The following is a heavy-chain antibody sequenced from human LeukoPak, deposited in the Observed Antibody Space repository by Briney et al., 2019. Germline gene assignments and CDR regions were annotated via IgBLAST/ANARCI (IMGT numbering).Heavy chain of an antibody. CDR2: IKQDGSEK. Sequence: PGGSLRLSCAASGFTFSSYWMSWVRQAPGKGLEWVANIKQDGSEKYYVDSVKGRFTISRDNAKNSLYLQMNSLRAEDTAVYYCTRDPTNYDSSGYALYYYGMDVWGQGATVTVSS. V-gene: IGHV3-7*01. CDR3: TRDPTNYDSSGYALYYYGMDV. D-gene: IGHD3-22*01. J-gene: IGHJ6*02. CDR1: GFTFSSYW.